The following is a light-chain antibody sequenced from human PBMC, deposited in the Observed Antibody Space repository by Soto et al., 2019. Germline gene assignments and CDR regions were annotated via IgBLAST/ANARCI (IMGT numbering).Light chain of an antibody. V-gene: IGKV3-20*01. CDR2: RVS. CDR1: QSVSNRY. J-gene: IGKJ4*02. Sequence: EVVLTQSPGTLSLSPGEGATLSCRASQSVSNRYFAWYQQKPGQAPRLLIYRVSSRATGIPDRFSGSGSGTDFTLNISRLKHEDFAIYFCQQYYNVPLTFGGGTKVEIK. CDR3: QQYYNVPLT.